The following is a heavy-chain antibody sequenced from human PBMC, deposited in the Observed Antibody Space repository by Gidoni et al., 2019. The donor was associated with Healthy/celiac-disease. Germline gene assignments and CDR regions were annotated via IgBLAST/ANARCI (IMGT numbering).Heavy chain of an antibody. CDR3: AKGGDKTRGFDD. J-gene: IGHJ4*02. CDR1: GGSNSSSSYY. D-gene: IGHD3-16*01. Sequence: QLQLQESGPGLVKPSETLSLTCTVSGGSNSSSSYYWGWIRQPPGKGLEWIGNIYYSGSTYYNPSLKSRVTISVDTSKNQFSLKLSSVTAADTAVYYCAKGGDKTRGFDDWGQGTLVTVSS. CDR2: IYYSGST. V-gene: IGHV4-39*01.